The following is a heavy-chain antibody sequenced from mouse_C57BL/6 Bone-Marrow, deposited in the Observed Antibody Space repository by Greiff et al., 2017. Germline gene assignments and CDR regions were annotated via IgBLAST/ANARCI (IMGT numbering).Heavy chain of an antibody. CDR3: ARAKTQLGRRDWYFDV. CDR1: GYTFTDYY. D-gene: IGHD4-1*02. CDR2: INPNNGGT. V-gene: IGHV1-26*01. Sequence: VQLQQSGPELVKPGASVKISCKASGYTFTDYYMHWVKQRHGKSLEWIGDINPNNGGTSYNQKFKGKATLTVDKSSSTAYMEPRSLTSEGSAVYYCARAKTQLGRRDWYFDVWGTGTTVTVSS. J-gene: IGHJ1*03.